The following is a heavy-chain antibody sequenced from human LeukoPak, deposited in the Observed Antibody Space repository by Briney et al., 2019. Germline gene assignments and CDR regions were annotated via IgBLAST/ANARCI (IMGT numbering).Heavy chain of an antibody. CDR2: ISAYNGNT. J-gene: IGHJ4*02. CDR3: ARFAAAAGTFDY. Sequence: ASVKVSCKASGYTFTSYGISWARQAPGQGLEWMGWISAYNGNTNYAQKLQGRVTMTTDTSTSTAYMELRSLRSDDTAVYYCARFAAAAGTFDYWGQGTLVTVSS. D-gene: IGHD6-13*01. CDR1: GYTFTSYG. V-gene: IGHV1-18*01.